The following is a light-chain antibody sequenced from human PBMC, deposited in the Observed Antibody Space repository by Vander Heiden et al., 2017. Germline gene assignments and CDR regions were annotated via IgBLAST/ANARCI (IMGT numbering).Light chain of an antibody. CDR2: DDS. CDR3: QVWDSASDHPVI. Sequence: SHVPTQPPSHSAAPGQTARLTLRGNNNGSKSVHWCQQKPGQAPVLVVYDDSDRPSGIPERFSASNSGNTATLTISRVEAGDEADYYCQVWDSASDHPVIFGGGTKLTVL. CDR1: NNGSKS. J-gene: IGLJ2*01. V-gene: IGLV3-21*02.